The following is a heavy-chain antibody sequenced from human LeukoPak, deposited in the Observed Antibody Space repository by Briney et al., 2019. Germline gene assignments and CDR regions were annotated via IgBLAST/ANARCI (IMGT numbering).Heavy chain of an antibody. CDR2: INQDESEK. J-gene: IGHJ4*02. V-gene: IGHV3-7*01. CDR1: GMTPKNYW. Sequence: GGSLRLSSAVSGMTPKNYWMSWFRQTQGKGLEWVATINQDESEKYYLDSVKGRFTISRDTAKNSLYLQMYSLTAEDTAVYWCARGPTNGQAFDYWGQGTLVSVSS. CDR3: ARGPTNGQAFDY. D-gene: IGHD2-8*01.